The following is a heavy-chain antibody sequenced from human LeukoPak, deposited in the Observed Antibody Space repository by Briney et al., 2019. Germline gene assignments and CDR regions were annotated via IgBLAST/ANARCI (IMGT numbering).Heavy chain of an antibody. V-gene: IGHV3-23*01. D-gene: IGHD5-12*01. J-gene: IGHJ4*02. CDR1: GFTFSSYA. CDR2: ISGSGGST. CDR3: AKGFASGGEVWWLPTWVSLFDY. Sequence: PGGSLRLSCAASGFTFSSYAMSWVRQAPGKGLEWVSAISGSGGSTYYADSVKGRFTISRDNSKNTLYLQMNSLRAEDTAVYYCAKGFASGGEVWWLPTWVSLFDYWGQGTLVTVSS.